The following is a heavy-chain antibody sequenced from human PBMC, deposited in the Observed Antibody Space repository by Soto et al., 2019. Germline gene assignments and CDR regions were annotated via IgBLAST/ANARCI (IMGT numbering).Heavy chain of an antibody. V-gene: IGHV3-66*01. CDR3: ARGGGDCSGGSCYFWRYYFDY. CDR1: GFTVSSNY. Sequence: EVQLVESGGGLVQPGGSLRLSCAASGFTVSSNYMSWVRQDPGQGLEWVSVTYSGGSTYYADSVKGRFTISRDNSKNTLYLQMNSLRAEDTAVYYCARGGGDCSGGSCYFWRYYFDYWGQGTLVTVSS. CDR2: TYSGGST. D-gene: IGHD2-15*01. J-gene: IGHJ4*02.